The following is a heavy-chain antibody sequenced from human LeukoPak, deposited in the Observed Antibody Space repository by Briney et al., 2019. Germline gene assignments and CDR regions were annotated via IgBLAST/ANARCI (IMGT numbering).Heavy chain of an antibody. Sequence: ASETLSLACAVYGGSFSGYYWSWIRQPPGKGLEWIGEINHSGSTNYNPSLKSRVTISVDTSKNQFSLKLSSVTAADTAVYYCARGVDIAAGKIHIARYFDYWGQGTLVTVSS. CDR1: GGSFSGYY. J-gene: IGHJ4*02. V-gene: IGHV4-34*01. CDR2: INHSGST. CDR3: ARGVDIAAGKIHIARYFDY. D-gene: IGHD6-13*01.